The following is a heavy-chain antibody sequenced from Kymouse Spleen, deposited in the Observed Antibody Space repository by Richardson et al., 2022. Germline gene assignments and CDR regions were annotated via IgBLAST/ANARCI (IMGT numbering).Heavy chain of an antibody. CDR3: ARACITMVRGVITYYGMDV. CDR1: GGSISSSNW. Sequence: QVQLQESGPGLVKPSGTLSLTCAVSGGSISSSNWWSWVRQPPGKGLEWIGEIYHSGSTNYNPSLKSRVTISVDKSKNQFSLKLSSVTAADTAVYYCARACITMVRGVITYYGMDVWGQGTTVTVSS. V-gene: IGHV4-4*02. CDR2: IYHSGST. J-gene: IGHJ6*02. D-gene: IGHD3-10*01.